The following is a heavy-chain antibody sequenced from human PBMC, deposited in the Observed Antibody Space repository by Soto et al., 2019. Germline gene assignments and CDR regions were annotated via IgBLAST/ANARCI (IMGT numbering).Heavy chain of an antibody. CDR1: GFTFSSYA. J-gene: IGHJ6*02. CDR2: ISYDGSNK. Sequence: GGSLRLSCAASGFTFSSYAMHWVRQAPGKGLEWVAVISYDGSNKYYADSVKGRFTISRDNSKNTLYLQMNSLRAEDTAVYYCARDTIFGVVTYYYGMDVWGQANTVT. D-gene: IGHD3-3*01. CDR3: ARDTIFGVVTYYYGMDV. V-gene: IGHV3-30-3*01.